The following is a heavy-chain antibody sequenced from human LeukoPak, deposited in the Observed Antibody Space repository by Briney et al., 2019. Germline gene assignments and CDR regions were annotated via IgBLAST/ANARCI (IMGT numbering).Heavy chain of an antibody. Sequence: GGSLRLSCAGSGFTFGGYGMHWFRQTPGKGLEWVAVIAYDGSRAFYADSVKGRFTISRDNPKNTMSVQVDDLRAEDTAVYYCTRYNNDHFDYWGQGTLVTVSS. CDR3: TRYNNDHFDY. V-gene: IGHV3-33*01. D-gene: IGHD1-14*01. CDR1: GFTFGGYG. CDR2: IAYDGSRA. J-gene: IGHJ4*02.